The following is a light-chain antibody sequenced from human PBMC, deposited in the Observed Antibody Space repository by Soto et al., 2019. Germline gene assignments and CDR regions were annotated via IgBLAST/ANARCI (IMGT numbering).Light chain of an antibody. CDR3: QQYYSTSYT. CDR1: QSVLYSSNNNNY. V-gene: IGKV4-1*01. Sequence: IVMTQSPDSLAVSLGERATINCKSSQSVLYSSNNNNYLAWYQQKPGQPPKLLIYWASTRESGVPDRFSGSGSGTDFTLTISSLQAEDVAIYYCQQYYSTSYTFGLRTKLEIK. CDR2: WAS. J-gene: IGKJ2*01.